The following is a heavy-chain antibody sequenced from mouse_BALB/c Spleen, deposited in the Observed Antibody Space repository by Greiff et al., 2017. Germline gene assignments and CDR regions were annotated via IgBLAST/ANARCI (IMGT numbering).Heavy chain of an antibody. CDR3: NAKDPYYAMDD. Sequence: VQLQQSGAELVRSGASVKLSCTASGFNIKDYYMHWVKQRPEQGLEWIGWIDPENGDTEYAPKFQGKATMTADTSSNTAYLQLSSLTSEDTAVYYCNAKDPYYAMDDWGQGTSVTVSS. J-gene: IGHJ4*01. CDR2: IDPENGDT. CDR1: GFNIKDYY. V-gene: IGHV14-4*02.